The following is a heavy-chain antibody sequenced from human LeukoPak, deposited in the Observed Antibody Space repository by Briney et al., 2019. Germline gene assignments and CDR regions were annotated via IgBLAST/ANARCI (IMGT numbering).Heavy chain of an antibody. CDR3: AGDEYSSSAGYHY. J-gene: IGHJ4*02. D-gene: IGHD6-6*01. CDR1: GGSISSSSYY. CDR2: IYYSGST. Sequence: PSETLSLTCTVSGGSISSSSYYWGWIRQPPGKGLEWIGSIYYSGSTYYNPSLKSRVTISVDTSKNQFSLKLSSVTAADTAVYYCAGDEYSSSAGYHYWGQGTLVTVSS. V-gene: IGHV4-39*07.